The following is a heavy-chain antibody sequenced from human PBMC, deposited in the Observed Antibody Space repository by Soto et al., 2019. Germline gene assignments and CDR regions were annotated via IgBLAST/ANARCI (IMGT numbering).Heavy chain of an antibody. D-gene: IGHD5-18*01. CDR3: ARDYGYSNGLSRDSRFDP. J-gene: IGHJ5*02. V-gene: IGHV4-59*01. CDR2: IYYSGST. Sequence: SETLSLTCTVSGGSISSYYWSWIRQPPGKGLEWIGYIYYSGSTNYNPSLKSRVTISVDTSKNQFSLKLSSVTAADTAVYYCARDYGYSNGLSRDSRFDPWDQGTLVTVSS. CDR1: GGSISSYY.